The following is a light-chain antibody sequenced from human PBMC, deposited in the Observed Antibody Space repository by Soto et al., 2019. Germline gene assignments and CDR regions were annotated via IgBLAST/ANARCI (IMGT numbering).Light chain of an antibody. V-gene: IGKV3-15*01. CDR2: SAS. J-gene: IGKJ4*01. CDR1: QSVSAY. CDR3: QQYSKWPLT. Sequence: EIVMTQSPATLSVSPGERATLSCRASQSVSAYLAWYQQKPGQAPRLLIYSASTRATGIPARFSGSGSGTEFILTISSLQSEDFALYYCQQYSKWPLTFGGGTKVEI.